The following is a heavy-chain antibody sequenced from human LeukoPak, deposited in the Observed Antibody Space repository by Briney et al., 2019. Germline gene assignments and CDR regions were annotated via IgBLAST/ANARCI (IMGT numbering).Heavy chain of an antibody. Sequence: GGSLRLSCAVSGFTVTDNYMSWVRQAPGKGLQWVSVIYPDGRTYYADSVKGGFTISRDISRNTLLLQMNNLRADDTAVHYCARTNPGCGDYDYWGQGTLVTVSS. J-gene: IGHJ4*02. CDR2: IYPDGRT. V-gene: IGHV3-53*01. D-gene: IGHD2-15*01. CDR1: GFTVTDNY. CDR3: ARTNPGCGDYDY.